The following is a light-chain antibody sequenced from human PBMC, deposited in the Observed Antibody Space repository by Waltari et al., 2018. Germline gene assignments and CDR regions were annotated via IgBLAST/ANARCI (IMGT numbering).Light chain of an antibody. V-gene: IGKV3-11*01. J-gene: IGKJ5*01. CDR2: EAS. Sequence: EIVLTQSPATMSLSPGERATLSCRASQSVSRSLAWYQHKPGQAPRLLIYEASSRATGIPARFSGSGSGTDFTLTISSLEPEDFAVYYCQQRSNWPPVTFGQGTRLEIK. CDR3: QQRSNWPPVT. CDR1: QSVSRS.